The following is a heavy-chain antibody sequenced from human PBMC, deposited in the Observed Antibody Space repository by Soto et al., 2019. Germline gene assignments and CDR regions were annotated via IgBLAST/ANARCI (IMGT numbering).Heavy chain of an antibody. D-gene: IGHD6-6*01. CDR1: GFTFSSYA. CDR3: ARGTIVARQHLDY. CDR2: ISIRGGDE. Sequence: QVQLVESGGGVVQPGKSLRLSCAASGFTFSSYAMHWARQPPGKGLEWVTVISIRGGDEYYAESVRGRFTISRDDSKNTLYLQMDSLRVEDTAVYYCARGTIVARQHLDYWGQGTLVTVSS. J-gene: IGHJ4*02. V-gene: IGHV3-30*03.